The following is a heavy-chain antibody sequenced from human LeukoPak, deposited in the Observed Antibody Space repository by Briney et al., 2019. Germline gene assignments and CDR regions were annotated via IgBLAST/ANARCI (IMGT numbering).Heavy chain of an antibody. Sequence: GASVKVSCKTSGYTFTGYYIYWVRQAPGQGLEWMGWINPDSGGTNHAQKFQGRVTMTSDTSISTAYMELSSLISDDTALCHCARGHGSSPSFDYWGQGVLVTVSS. V-gene: IGHV1-2*02. CDR2: INPDSGGT. J-gene: IGHJ4*02. D-gene: IGHD6-6*01. CDR3: ARGHGSSPSFDY. CDR1: GYTFTGYY.